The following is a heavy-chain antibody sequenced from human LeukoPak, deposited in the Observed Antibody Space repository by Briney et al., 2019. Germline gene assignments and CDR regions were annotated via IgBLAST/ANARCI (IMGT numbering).Heavy chain of an antibody. Sequence: PGGSLRLSCAASRFTFSSYWMHWLPHAPGKGLVWVSRINSDGSSTNYADSVKGRFTISRDNAKNTLYLQINSLRAEDTAVYYCASPIAVAGPYYFDYWGQGTLVTVSS. J-gene: IGHJ4*02. CDR1: RFTFSSYW. CDR2: INSDGSST. V-gene: IGHV3-74*01. D-gene: IGHD6-19*01. CDR3: ASPIAVAGPYYFDY.